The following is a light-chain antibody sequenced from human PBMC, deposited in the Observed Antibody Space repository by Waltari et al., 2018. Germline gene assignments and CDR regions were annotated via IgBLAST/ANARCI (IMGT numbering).Light chain of an antibody. V-gene: IGKV1-12*01. CDR1: QGISNL. CDR3: QQASSFPIT. J-gene: IGKJ3*01. Sequence: DIQMTQSPSSVSASVGDRFTITCRASQGISNLLAWYQQKPGKAPKLMIYAASSLQTGVPERVSGSGSGTEFTLTIISLQPEDFATYYCQQASSFPITFGPGTKVDI. CDR2: AAS.